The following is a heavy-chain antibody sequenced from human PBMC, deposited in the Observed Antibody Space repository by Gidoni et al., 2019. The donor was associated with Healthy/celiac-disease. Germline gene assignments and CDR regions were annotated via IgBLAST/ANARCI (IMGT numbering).Heavy chain of an antibody. Sequence: VQLLESGGGLVQPGGSLRLSCAAAGCPLSSYAMSWVRQAPGKGLDWVSAISGSGGSTYYADSVKGRFTISRDNSKNTLYLQMNSLRAEDTAVYYCAKDLAMIVSIDPWGQGTLVTVSS. CDR1: GCPLSSYA. D-gene: IGHD3-22*01. CDR2: ISGSGGST. CDR3: AKDLAMIVSIDP. V-gene: IGHV3-23*01. J-gene: IGHJ5*02.